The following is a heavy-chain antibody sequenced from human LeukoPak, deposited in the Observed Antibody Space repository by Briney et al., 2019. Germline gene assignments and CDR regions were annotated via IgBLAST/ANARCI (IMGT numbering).Heavy chain of an antibody. V-gene: IGHV1-2*02. CDR3: ARRDSSGYYGIDAFDI. Sequence: ASVKVSCKASGYTFTGYYMHWVRQAPGQGLEWMGWINPHSGGTKYAQNFQGRVTMTRDTSISTTYMELRRLRSDDTAVYYCARRDSSGYYGIDAFDIWGQGTMVTVSS. CDR1: GYTFTGYY. J-gene: IGHJ3*02. CDR2: INPHSGGT. D-gene: IGHD3-22*01.